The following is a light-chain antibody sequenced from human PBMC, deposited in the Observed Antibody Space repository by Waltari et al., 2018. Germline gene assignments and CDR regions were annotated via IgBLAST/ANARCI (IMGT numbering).Light chain of an antibody. V-gene: IGLV2-14*01. J-gene: IGLJ2*01. CDR1: SSDIGASKD. CDR2: DVS. CDR3: SSYTRFNIVV. Sequence: QSALTQPASVSGSPGQSITISCLGTSSDIGASKDVSWYQQYPGKAPKLMLYDVSERPSGVSHRFSGSKSGNTTSLTISGLQTEDEADYYCSSYTRFNIVVFGGGTKLTVL.